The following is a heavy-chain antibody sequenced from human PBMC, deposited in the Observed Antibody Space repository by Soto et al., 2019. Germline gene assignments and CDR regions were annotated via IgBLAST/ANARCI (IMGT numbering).Heavy chain of an antibody. CDR3: ARGIAAAGTNPFDY. CDR2: IYYSGST. CDR1: GGSISSGDYY. Sequence: SETLSLTCTVSGGSISSGDYYWSWIRQPPGKGLEWIGYIYYSGSTYYNPSLKSRVTISVDTSKNQFSLKLSSVTAADTAVYYCARGIAAAGTNPFDYWGQGTLVTVSS. V-gene: IGHV4-30-4*01. J-gene: IGHJ4*02. D-gene: IGHD6-13*01.